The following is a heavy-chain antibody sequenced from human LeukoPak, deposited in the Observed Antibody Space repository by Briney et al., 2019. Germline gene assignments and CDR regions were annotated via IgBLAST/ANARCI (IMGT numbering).Heavy chain of an antibody. Sequence: PGRSLRLSCAASGFTFSSYGMHWVRQAPGKGLEWVAVIWYDGSNKYYADSVKGRFTIPRDNSKNTLYLQMNSLRAEDTAVYYCAVLTYCGGDCSMGGFFDYWGQGTLVTVSS. CDR3: AVLTYCGGDCSMGGFFDY. J-gene: IGHJ4*02. CDR2: IWYDGSNK. V-gene: IGHV3-33*01. D-gene: IGHD2-21*02. CDR1: GFTFSSYG.